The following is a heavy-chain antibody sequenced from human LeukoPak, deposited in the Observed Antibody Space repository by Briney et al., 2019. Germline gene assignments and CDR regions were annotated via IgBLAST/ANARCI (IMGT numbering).Heavy chain of an antibody. CDR1: GYTLTSYS. Sequence: ASVKVSCKASGYTLTSYSIGWVRQARGQGLEWMGWMSTYNGNTNYAQKLQGRVTLTTDTSTSTAYMELRSLRSDDTAVYYCASDLGAMVPGYWGQGTLLTVSS. D-gene: IGHD3-10*01. CDR2: MSTYNGNT. J-gene: IGHJ4*02. CDR3: ASDLGAMVPGY. V-gene: IGHV1-18*01.